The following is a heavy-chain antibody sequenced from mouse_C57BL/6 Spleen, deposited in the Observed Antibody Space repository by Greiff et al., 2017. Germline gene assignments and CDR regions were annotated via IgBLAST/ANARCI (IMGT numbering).Heavy chain of an antibody. CDR2: INPSSGYT. J-gene: IGHJ4*01. D-gene: IGHD3-1*01. V-gene: IGHV1-4*01. Sequence: VQLQQSGAELARPGASVKMSCKASGYTFTSYTMHWVNQRPGQGLEWIGYINPSSGYTKYNQKFKDKATLTADKASSTAYMQLSSLTSEDSAVYYCARRPSDYAMDYWGQGTSVTVSS. CDR1: GYTFTSYT. CDR3: ARRPSDYAMDY.